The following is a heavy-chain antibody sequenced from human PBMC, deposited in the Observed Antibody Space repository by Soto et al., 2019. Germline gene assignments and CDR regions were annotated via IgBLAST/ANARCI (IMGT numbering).Heavy chain of an antibody. Sequence: GASVKVSCKASGYTFTSYGISWVRQAPGQGLEWMGWISAYNGNTNYAQKLQGRVTMTTDTSTSTAYMELRSLRSDDTAVYYCARDAHFLEWPRFANWFDPWGQGTLVTVSS. D-gene: IGHD3-3*01. CDR3: ARDAHFLEWPRFANWFDP. CDR2: ISAYNGNT. CDR1: GYTFTSYG. V-gene: IGHV1-18*01. J-gene: IGHJ5*02.